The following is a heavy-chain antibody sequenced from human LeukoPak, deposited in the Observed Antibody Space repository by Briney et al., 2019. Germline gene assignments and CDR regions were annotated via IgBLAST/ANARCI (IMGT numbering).Heavy chain of an antibody. D-gene: IGHD3-3*01. J-gene: IGHJ5*02. CDR1: GYTFTSYD. CDR2: MNPNSGNT. V-gene: IGHV1-8*03. Sequence: ASVKVSCKASGYTFTSYDINWVRQATGQGLEWMGWMNPNSGNTGYAQKFQGRVTITGNTSISTAYMELSSLRSEDTAVYYCALRAITIYGVGWFDPWGQGTLVTVSS. CDR3: ALRAITIYGVGWFDP.